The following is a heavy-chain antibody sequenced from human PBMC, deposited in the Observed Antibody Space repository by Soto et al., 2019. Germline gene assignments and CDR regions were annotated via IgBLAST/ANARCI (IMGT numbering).Heavy chain of an antibody. CDR2: IYYGGST. Sequence: SETLSFTCTVSGGYISSSSYYWGWIRQPPGKGLEWIGSIYYGGSTYYNPSLKSRVTISVDTSKNQFSLKLSSVTAADTAVYYCARQTQSRASRKTYYYYYGMDVWGQGTTVTVSS. V-gene: IGHV4-39*01. J-gene: IGHJ6*02. CDR3: ARQTQSRASRKTYYYYYGMDV. D-gene: IGHD6-13*01. CDR1: GGYISSSSYY.